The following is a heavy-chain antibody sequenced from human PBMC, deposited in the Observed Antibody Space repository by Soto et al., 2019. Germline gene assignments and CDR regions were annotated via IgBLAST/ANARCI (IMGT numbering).Heavy chain of an antibody. CDR1: GYTFTSYG. CDR2: ISAYNGNT. V-gene: IGHV1-18*01. CDR3: ARVSQPSTMIVVVNSVLDS. D-gene: IGHD3-22*01. J-gene: IGHJ3*02. Sequence: SVKVSCTASGYTFTSYGISWVRHAPGQGLEWMGWISAYNGNTNYAQKLQGRVTMTTDTSTSTAYMELRSLRSDDTAVYYCARVSQPSTMIVVVNSVLDSWGHGTTVTV.